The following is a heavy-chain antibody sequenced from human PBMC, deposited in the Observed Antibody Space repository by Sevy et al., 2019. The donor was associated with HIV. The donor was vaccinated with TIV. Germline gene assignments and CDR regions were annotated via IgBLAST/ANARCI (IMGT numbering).Heavy chain of an antibody. CDR1: GYTFTGYY. CDR2: INPNSGGT. CDR3: ARGGEAYDFWSGYNDAFDI. D-gene: IGHD3-3*01. Sequence: ASVKVSCKASGYTFTGYYMHWVRQAPGQGLEWMGWINPNSGGTNYAQKFQGRVTMTRDTSISTVYMELSRLRSDDTAVYYCARGGEAYDFWSGYNDAFDIWGQGTMVTVSS. J-gene: IGHJ3*02. V-gene: IGHV1-2*02.